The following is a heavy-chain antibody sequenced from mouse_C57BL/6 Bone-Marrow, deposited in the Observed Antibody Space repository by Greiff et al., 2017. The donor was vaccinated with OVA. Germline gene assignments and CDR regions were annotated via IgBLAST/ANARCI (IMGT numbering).Heavy chain of an antibody. V-gene: IGHV1-15*01. J-gene: IGHJ4*01. D-gene: IGHD2-5*01. Sequence: LQESGAELVRPGASVTLSCKASGYTFTDYEMHWVKQTPVHGLEWIGAIDPETGGTAYNQKFKGKAILTADKSSSTAYMELRSLTTEDSAVYYCARGYSNCDAMDYWGQGTSVTVSS. CDR1: GYTFTDYE. CDR2: IDPETGGT. CDR3: ARGYSNCDAMDY.